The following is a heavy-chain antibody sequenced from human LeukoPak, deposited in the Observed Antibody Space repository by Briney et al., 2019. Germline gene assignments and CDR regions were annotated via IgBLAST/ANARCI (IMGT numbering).Heavy chain of an antibody. Sequence: SQTLSLTCTVSGGSISSGDYYWSWIRQPPGEGLEWIGEINHSGSTNYNPSLKSRVTISVDTSKNQFSLKLSSVTAADTAVYYCARGIDYYDFWSGIDYWGQGTLVTVSS. V-gene: IGHV4-30-4*08. D-gene: IGHD3-3*01. J-gene: IGHJ4*02. CDR3: ARGIDYYDFWSGIDY. CDR2: INHSGST. CDR1: GGSISSGDYY.